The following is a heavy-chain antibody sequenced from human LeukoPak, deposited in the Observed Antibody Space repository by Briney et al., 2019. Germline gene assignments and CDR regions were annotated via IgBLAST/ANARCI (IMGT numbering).Heavy chain of an antibody. CDR1: GGTFSSYA. V-gene: IGHV1-69*04. CDR3: ARDQYYYDSSCYYSTLYYYGMDV. J-gene: IGHJ6*02. CDR2: IIPILGIA. D-gene: IGHD3-22*01. Sequence: SVKVSCKASGGTFSSYAISWVRQAPGQGLEWMGRIIPILGIANYAQKFQGRVTITADKSTSTAYMELSSLRSEDTAVYYCARDQYYYDSSCYYSTLYYYGMDVWGQGTTVTVSS.